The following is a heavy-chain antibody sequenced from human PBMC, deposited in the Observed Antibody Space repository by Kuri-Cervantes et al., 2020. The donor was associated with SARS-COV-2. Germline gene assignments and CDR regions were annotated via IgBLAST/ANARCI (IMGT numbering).Heavy chain of an antibody. J-gene: IGHJ5*02. Sequence: GGSLRLSCAASGFTFSSYWMSWVRQAPGKGLEWVANIKQDGSEKYYVDSVKGRFTISRDNAKNSLYLQMNSLRAEDTAVYYCARDSPGYRPHDWWFDPWGQGTLVTVSS. CDR2: IKQDGSEK. CDR1: GFTFSSYW. CDR3: ARDSPGYRPHDWWFDP. V-gene: IGHV3-7*03. D-gene: IGHD3-16*02.